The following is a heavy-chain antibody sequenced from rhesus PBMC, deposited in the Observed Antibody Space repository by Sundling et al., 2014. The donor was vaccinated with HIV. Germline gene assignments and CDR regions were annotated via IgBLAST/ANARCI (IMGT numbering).Heavy chain of an antibody. CDR1: GFTFSDYY. CDR3: VRDRGGITGTIFLYYGLDS. Sequence: EVRLVESGGGLVQPGGSLRLSCAASGFTFSDYYMSWVRQAPGKGPEWVGFIRNKANGGTAEYAASVKGRFIISRDDSKSIASLQMNSLKTEDTAVYYCVRDRGGITGTIFLYYGLDSWGQGVVVTVSS. D-gene: IGHD1-26*01. J-gene: IGHJ6*01. V-gene: IGHV3-116*02. CDR2: IRNKANGGTA.